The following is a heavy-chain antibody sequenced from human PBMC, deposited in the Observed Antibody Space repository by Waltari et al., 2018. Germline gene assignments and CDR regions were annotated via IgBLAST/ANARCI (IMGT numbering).Heavy chain of an antibody. V-gene: IGHV1-46*01. CDR3: ARTRIPHIGSPGSSFYYYGMDV. CDR2: INPSGGSS. Sequence: QVQLVQSGAEVKKPGASVKVSCKASGYTFTSYYMHWVRQAPGQGLEWMGIINPSGGSSSYAQKFQGRVTITRDTSTSTVYMELSSLRSEDTAVYYCARTRIPHIGSPGSSFYYYGMDVWGQGTTVTVSS. J-gene: IGHJ6*02. D-gene: IGHD2-2*02. CDR1: GYTFTSYY.